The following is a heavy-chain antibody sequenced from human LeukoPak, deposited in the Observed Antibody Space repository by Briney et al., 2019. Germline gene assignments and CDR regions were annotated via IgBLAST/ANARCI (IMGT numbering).Heavy chain of an antibody. V-gene: IGHV3-33*01. D-gene: IGHD6-6*01. J-gene: IGHJ4*02. CDR3: ARGYYISSSVFDH. Sequence: GGSLRLSCAASGFTFSSYGMHWLRQAPGKGLEWVAVIWYDGSKIYYADSVKGRFTISRDNSKNTLYLQMDSLRAEDTAVYHCARGYYISSSVFDHWGRGTLVTVSS. CDR1: GFTFSSYG. CDR2: IWYDGSKI.